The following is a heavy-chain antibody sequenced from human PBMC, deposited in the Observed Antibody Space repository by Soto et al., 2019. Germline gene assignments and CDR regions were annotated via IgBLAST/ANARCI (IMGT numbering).Heavy chain of an antibody. J-gene: IGHJ4*02. Sequence: QVQLVQSGAEVKKPGSSVKVSCKASVYTFTSYGISWVRQAPGQGLEWMGWISAYNGNTKYAQKVQGRVTMTTDTSTSTAYMELRSLRSDDTAVYYCARAVAGPQNFDYWGQGTLVTGSS. CDR2: ISAYNGNT. D-gene: IGHD6-19*01. V-gene: IGHV1-18*01. CDR3: ARAVAGPQNFDY. CDR1: VYTFTSYG.